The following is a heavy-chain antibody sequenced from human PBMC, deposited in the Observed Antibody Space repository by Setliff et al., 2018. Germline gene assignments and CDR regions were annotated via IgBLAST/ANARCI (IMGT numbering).Heavy chain of an antibody. V-gene: IGHV3-53*01. CDR1: GFAVSGAY. CDR3: ARRGYSHDSSDYNRRKIFDYFDF. CDR2: IYSSGNT. Sequence: GGSLRLSCAGSGFAVSGAYMSWVRQAPGKGLEWVSIIYSSGNTAYTDSVKGRFTISRDTSKNTVYLQMNNVTVDDTAVYFCARRGYSHDSSDYNRRKIFDYFDFWGQGAQVTVSS. J-gene: IGHJ4*02. D-gene: IGHD3-22*01.